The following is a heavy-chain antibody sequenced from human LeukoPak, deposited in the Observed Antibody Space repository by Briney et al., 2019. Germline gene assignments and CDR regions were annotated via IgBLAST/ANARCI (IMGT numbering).Heavy chain of an antibody. CDR2: IYYSGST. Sequence: PSETLSLTCTVSGGSISSYYWSWLRQPPGKGLEWIGYIYYSGSTNYNPSLKSRVTISVDTSKNQSSLKLSSVTAADTAVYYCARLYSSSSQKTYYYYGMDVWGQGTTVTVSS. CDR3: ARLYSSSSQKTYYYYGMDV. J-gene: IGHJ6*02. V-gene: IGHV4-59*08. D-gene: IGHD6-6*01. CDR1: GGSISSYY.